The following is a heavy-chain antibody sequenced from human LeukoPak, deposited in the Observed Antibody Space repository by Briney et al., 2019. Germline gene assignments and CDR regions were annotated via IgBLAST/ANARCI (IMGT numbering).Heavy chain of an antibody. CDR3: AREYDSSGYTNFDY. V-gene: IGHV1-69*04. CDR1: GGTFSSYA. J-gene: IGHJ4*02. CDR2: IIPILGIA. D-gene: IGHD3-22*01. Sequence: GASVKVSCKASGGTFSSYAISWVRQAPGQGLEWRGRIIPILGIANYAQKFQGRVTITADKSTSTAYMELSSLRSEDTAVYYCAREYDSSGYTNFDYWGQGTLVTVSS.